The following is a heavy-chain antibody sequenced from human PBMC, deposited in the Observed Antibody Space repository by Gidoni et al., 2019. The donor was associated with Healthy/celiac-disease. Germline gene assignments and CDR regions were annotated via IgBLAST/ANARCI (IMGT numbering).Heavy chain of an antibody. CDR1: GYSISSGYS. J-gene: IGHJ4*02. Sequence: QVQLQESGPGLVKPSETLSLTCAVSGYSISSGYSWGWIRQPPGKGLEWIGSIYHSGSTYYNPSLKSRVTISVDTSKNQFSLKLSSVTAADTAVYYCARDIYFDYWGQGTLVTVSS. V-gene: IGHV4-38-2*02. CDR2: IYHSGST. CDR3: ARDIYFDY.